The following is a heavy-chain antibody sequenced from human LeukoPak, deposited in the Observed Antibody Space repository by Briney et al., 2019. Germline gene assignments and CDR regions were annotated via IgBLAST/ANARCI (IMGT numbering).Heavy chain of an antibody. CDR3: ARIPMTLNAFDI. CDR1: GFSLSTSGMR. CDR2: IDWDDDK. V-gene: IGHV2-70*04. D-gene: IGHD2-21*02. Sequence: SSPTLVNPTQTLTLTCTFSGFSLSTSGMRVSWIRQPPGKALEWLARIDWDDDKFYSTSLKTRLTISKDTSKNQVVLTMTNMDPVDTATYYCARIPMTLNAFDIWGQGTMVTVSS. J-gene: IGHJ3*02.